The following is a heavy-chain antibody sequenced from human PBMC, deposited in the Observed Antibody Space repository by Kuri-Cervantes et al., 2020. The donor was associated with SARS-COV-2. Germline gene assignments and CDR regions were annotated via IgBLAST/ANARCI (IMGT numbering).Heavy chain of an antibody. Sequence: GESLKISCAASGFTFSSYSMNWVRQAPGKGLEWVSSISSSSSYIYYADPVKGRFTISRDNAKNSLYLQMNSLRAEDTAVYYCARAGKLQRQGGGTGAFDIWGQGTMVTVSS. D-gene: IGHD4-11*01. CDR2: ISSSSSYI. CDR1: GFTFSSYS. V-gene: IGHV3-21*01. J-gene: IGHJ3*02. CDR3: ARAGKLQRQGGGTGAFDI.